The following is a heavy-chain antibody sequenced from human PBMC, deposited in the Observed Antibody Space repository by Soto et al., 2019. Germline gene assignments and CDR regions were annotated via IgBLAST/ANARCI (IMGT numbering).Heavy chain of an antibody. Sequence: GGSLRQSGVDAEFAYSDVCRLWVRQAPGKGLVWVSRINMVGSITTYADSVKGRFTISRDNANNTLYLQMNSLRAEDTAVYFCARGGSAGNCLDPWGQGTLVTVSS. D-gene: IGHD3-10*01. V-gene: IGHV3-74*01. CDR3: ARGGSAGNCLDP. J-gene: IGHJ5*02. CDR2: INMVGSIT. CDR1: EFAYSDVC.